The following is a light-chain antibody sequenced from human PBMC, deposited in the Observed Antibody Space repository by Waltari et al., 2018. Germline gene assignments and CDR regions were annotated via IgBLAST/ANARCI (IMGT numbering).Light chain of an antibody. J-gene: IGKJ1*01. CDR1: QSVSSSY. Sequence: EIVLTQSPGTLSLSPGERATLSCRASQSVSSSYLTWYQQKPGQAPMRLIYGASSRATGIPDRFSGSGAGTDFTLTISRLEPEDFAGYYCQQYGSSPPWTFGQGTKVEIK. CDR2: GAS. V-gene: IGKV3-20*01. CDR3: QQYGSSPPWT.